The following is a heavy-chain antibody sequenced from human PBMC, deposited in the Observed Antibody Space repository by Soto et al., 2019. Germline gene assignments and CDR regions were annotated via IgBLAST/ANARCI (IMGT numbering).Heavy chain of an antibody. V-gene: IGHV4-30-4*01. J-gene: IGHJ6*02. CDR3: ARGFNWNSLGGYYGMDV. D-gene: IGHD1-7*01. CDR1: GGSISSGDYY. Sequence: SKTLSLTCTVSGGSISSGDYYWSWIRQRPGKGLEWIGYIYYSGSTYYNPSLKSRVTISVDTSKNQFSLKLSSVTAADTAVYYCARGFNWNSLGGYYGMDVWGQGTTVIVSS. CDR2: IYYSGST.